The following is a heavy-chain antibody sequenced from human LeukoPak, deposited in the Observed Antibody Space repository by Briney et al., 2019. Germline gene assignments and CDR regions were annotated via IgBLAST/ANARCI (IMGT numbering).Heavy chain of an antibody. J-gene: IGHJ6*03. V-gene: IGHV3-23*01. CDR1: GFTFSSYA. Sequence: GGSLRLSCAASGFTFSSYAMSWVRQAPGKGLEWVSAISGSGGSTYYADSVKGRFTISRDNAKNSLYLQMNSLRAEDTAVYYCSRGGYFGDYMDVWGKGTTVTISS. CDR3: SRGGYFGDYMDV. D-gene: IGHD4-17*01. CDR2: ISGSGGST.